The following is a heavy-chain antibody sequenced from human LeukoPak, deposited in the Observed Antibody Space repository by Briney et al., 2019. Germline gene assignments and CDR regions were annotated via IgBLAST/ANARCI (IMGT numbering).Heavy chain of an antibody. V-gene: IGHV3-11*01. CDR3: AAGRNSYVYFDS. CDR2: ISNSGTTI. J-gene: IGHJ4*02. Sequence: GGSLKLSCAASGYSFSDYYMSWIRQAPGKGLEWVSYISNSGTTIYYVDSVKGRFTISRDNAKNSLYLQMNSLRAEDTAVYYCAAGRNSYVYFDSWGQGTLVTVSS. CDR1: GYSFSDYY. D-gene: IGHD3-16*01.